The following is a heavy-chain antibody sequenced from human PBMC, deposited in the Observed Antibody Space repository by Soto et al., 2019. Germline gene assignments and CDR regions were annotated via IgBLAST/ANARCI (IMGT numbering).Heavy chain of an antibody. V-gene: IGHV3-9*01. Sequence: SLRLSCAASGFTFDDYAMHWVRQAPGKGLEWVSGISWNSGSIGYADSVKGRFTISRDNAKNSLYLQMNSLRAEDTALYYCAKDSLWFGELKGDAFDIWGQGTMVTVSS. CDR3: AKDSLWFGELKGDAFDI. D-gene: IGHD3-10*01. CDR1: GFTFDDYA. CDR2: ISWNSGSI. J-gene: IGHJ3*02.